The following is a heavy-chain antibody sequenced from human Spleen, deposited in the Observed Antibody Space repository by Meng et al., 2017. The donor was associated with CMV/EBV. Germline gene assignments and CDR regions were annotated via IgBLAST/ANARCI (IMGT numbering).Heavy chain of an antibody. J-gene: IGHJ5*01. CDR1: GYTFTSYG. V-gene: IGHV1-69*10. Sequence: SVKVSCKASGYTFTSYGISWVRQAPGQRLEWMGAFIPMLDKANYAQKLQDRVTMTADKSTSTAYMELTSLTSEDTALYYCARRLIGGTIYDSWGQGTLVTVSS. D-gene: IGHD1-7*01. CDR2: FIPMLDKA. CDR3: ARRLIGGTIYDS.